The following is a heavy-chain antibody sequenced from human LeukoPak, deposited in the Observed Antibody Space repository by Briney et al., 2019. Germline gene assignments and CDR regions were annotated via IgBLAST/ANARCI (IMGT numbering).Heavy chain of an antibody. CDR1: GGSISSYY. Sequence: PSETLSLTCTVSGGSISSYYWSWIRQPPGKELEWIGYIYYSGSTNYNPSLKSRVTISVDTSKNQFSLKLSSVTAADTAVYYCARGYYYDSSGYYLDRPYDAFDIWGQGTMVTVSS. CDR2: IYYSGST. CDR3: ARGYYYDSSGYYLDRPYDAFDI. J-gene: IGHJ3*02. D-gene: IGHD3-22*01. V-gene: IGHV4-59*01.